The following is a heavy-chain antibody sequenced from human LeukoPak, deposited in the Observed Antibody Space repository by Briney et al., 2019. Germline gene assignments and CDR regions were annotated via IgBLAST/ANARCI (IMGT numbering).Heavy chain of an antibody. D-gene: IGHD3-22*01. CDR3: AKSSYYDASGYYREFYFDS. J-gene: IGHJ4*02. CDR1: GFTVSSNY. CDR2: ISGSGGST. V-gene: IGHV3-23*01. Sequence: GGSLRLSCAASGFTVSSNYMSWVRQAPGKGLEWVSSISGSGGSTHYVDSVKGRFTISRDKTKNTLYLQMSSLRAEDTAVYYCAKSSYYDASGYYREFYFDSWGQGTLVTVSS.